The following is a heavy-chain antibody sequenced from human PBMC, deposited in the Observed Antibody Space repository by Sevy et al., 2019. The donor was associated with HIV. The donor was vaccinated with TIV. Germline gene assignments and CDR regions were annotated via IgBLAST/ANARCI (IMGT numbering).Heavy chain of an antibody. Sequence: GGSLRLSCAASGFTFSTYAMSWVRQAPGKGLEWVAVISYDGSNKYYADSVKGRFTISRDNSKNTLYLQMNSLRAEDTAVYYCARISFATFGELLSDYFDYWGQGTLVTVSS. D-gene: IGHD3-10*01. CDR2: ISYDGSNK. J-gene: IGHJ4*02. V-gene: IGHV3-30*04. CDR1: GFTFSTYA. CDR3: ARISFATFGELLSDYFDY.